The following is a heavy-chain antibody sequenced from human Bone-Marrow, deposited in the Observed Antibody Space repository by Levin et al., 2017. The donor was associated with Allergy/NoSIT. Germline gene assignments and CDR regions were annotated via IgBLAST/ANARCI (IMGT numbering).Heavy chain of an antibody. CDR1: GGSIISGHYY. Sequence: LRLSCTVSGGSIISGHYYWSLIRQHPGKGLEWIGHLYYSGTTYYNPSLRGRVTISVDTSKNQFSLKLTSVTAADTAVYYCARIRNAGGKGWFDTWGQGTLVTVSS. J-gene: IGHJ5*02. CDR2: LYYSGTT. CDR3: ARIRNAGGKGWFDT. D-gene: IGHD4-23*01. V-gene: IGHV4-31*03.